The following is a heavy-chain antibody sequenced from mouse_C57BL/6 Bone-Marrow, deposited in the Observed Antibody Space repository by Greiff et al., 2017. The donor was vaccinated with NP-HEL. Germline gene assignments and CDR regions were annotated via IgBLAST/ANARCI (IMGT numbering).Heavy chain of an antibody. CDR1: GFTFSNYW. Sequence: EVKLVESGGGLVQPGGSMKLSCVASGFTFSNYWMNWVRQSPEKGLEWVAQIRLKSDNYATHYAESVKGRFTISRDDSKSSVYLQMNNLRAEDTGIYYCTQRGRGENYFDYWGQGTTLTVSS. D-gene: IGHD4-1*02. CDR3: TQRGRGENYFDY. V-gene: IGHV6-3*01. CDR2: IRLKSDNYAT. J-gene: IGHJ2*01.